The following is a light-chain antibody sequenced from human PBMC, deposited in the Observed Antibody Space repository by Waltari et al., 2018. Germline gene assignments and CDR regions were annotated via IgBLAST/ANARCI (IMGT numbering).Light chain of an antibody. CDR2: GAS. V-gene: IGKV3-20*01. CDR1: QSVSSSY. CDR3: QQYGSSPT. Sequence: EIVLTQSPGTLSLSPGERATLSCRASQSVSSSYLAWYQQKPGQAPRLLIYGASSRATGIPDRVSGSGSGTYFTITISRLEPEDFAVYYCQQYGSSPTFGQGTKLEIK. J-gene: IGKJ2*01.